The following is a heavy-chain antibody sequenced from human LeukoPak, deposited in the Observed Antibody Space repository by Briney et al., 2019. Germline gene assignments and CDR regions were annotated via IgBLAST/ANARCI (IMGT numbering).Heavy chain of an antibody. CDR3: ARDLRYCSSTSCYDPNFDY. D-gene: IGHD2-2*01. Sequence: GPLRLSCAASGFTFSNYWMHWVRQAPGKGLVWVSRINTDGSSTSYADSVKGRFTISRDNAKNTLYLQMNSLRAEDTAVYYCARDLRYCSSTSCYDPNFDYWGQGTLVTVSS. V-gene: IGHV3-74*01. J-gene: IGHJ4*02. CDR1: GFTFSNYW. CDR2: INTDGSST.